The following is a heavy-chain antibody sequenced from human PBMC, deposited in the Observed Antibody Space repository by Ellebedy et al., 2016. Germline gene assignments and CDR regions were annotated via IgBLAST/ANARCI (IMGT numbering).Heavy chain of an antibody. V-gene: IGHV3-33*01. Sequence: GESLKISCAASGFTFSSYGMHWVRQAPGKGLEWVAVIWYDGSNKYYADSVKGRFTISRDNSKNTLYLQMNSLRAEDTAVYYCARDWEYTFDYGDYVYAFDIWGQGTMVTVSS. CDR1: GFTFSSYG. D-gene: IGHD4-17*01. CDR3: ARDWEYTFDYGDYVYAFDI. CDR2: IWYDGSNK. J-gene: IGHJ3*02.